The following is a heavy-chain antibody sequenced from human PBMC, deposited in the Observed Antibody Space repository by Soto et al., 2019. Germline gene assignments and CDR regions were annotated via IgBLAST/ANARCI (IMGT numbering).Heavy chain of an antibody. Sequence: PSETLSLTCTVSGGSISSYDWSWIRQPPGKGLEWIGYIYYSGSTNYNPSLKGRVTISVDTSKNQFSLKLSSVTAADKAVYYCARHDSGYSYGYNWFDPWGQGTLVTVSS. CDR2: IYYSGST. V-gene: IGHV4-59*08. J-gene: IGHJ5*02. CDR3: ARHDSGYSYGYNWFDP. CDR1: GGSISSYD. D-gene: IGHD5-18*01.